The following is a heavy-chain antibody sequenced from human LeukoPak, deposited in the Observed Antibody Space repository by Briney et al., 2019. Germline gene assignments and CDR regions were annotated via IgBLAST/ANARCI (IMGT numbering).Heavy chain of an antibody. J-gene: IGHJ4*02. Sequence: PGGSLRLSCAAFGFTFSSYSMNWVRQAPGKGLEWVSSISSSSSYICYADSVKGRFTISRDNAKNSLYLQMNSLRAEDTAVYYCARDRGTVVTPVGYWGQGTLVTVSS. V-gene: IGHV3-21*01. D-gene: IGHD4-23*01. CDR3: ARDRGTVVTPVGY. CDR2: ISSSSSYI. CDR1: GFTFSSYS.